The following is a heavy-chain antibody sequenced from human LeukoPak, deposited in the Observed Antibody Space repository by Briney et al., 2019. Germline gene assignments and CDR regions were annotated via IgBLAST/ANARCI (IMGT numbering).Heavy chain of an antibody. CDR2: IYGSASST. D-gene: IGHD3-10*01. CDR1: GFTFSNYA. Sequence: PGGSLRLSCAASGFTFSNYAMSWVRQAPGKGLEWVSVIYGSASSTYYADSVKGRFTISRDSSKNTLYLQMNSLRVEDTAVYYCAKVEPYYGSGSQGHFDYWGQGTLVTVSS. CDR3: AKVEPYYGSGSQGHFDY. V-gene: IGHV3-23*01. J-gene: IGHJ4*02.